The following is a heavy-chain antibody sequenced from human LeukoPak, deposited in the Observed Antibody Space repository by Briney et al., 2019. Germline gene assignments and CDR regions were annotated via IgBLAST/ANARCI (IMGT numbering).Heavy chain of an antibody. J-gene: IGHJ4*02. CDR3: ASSYYDFWSGYYNGCLDY. CDR2: ISSSSSTI. CDR1: GFTFSSYS. Sequence: PGGSLRLSCAASGFTFSSYSMNWVRQAPGKGLEWVSYISSSSSTIYYADSVKGRFTISRDNAKNSLYLQMNSLRAEDTAVYYCASSYYDFWSGYYNGCLDYWGQGTLVTVSS. D-gene: IGHD3-3*01. V-gene: IGHV3-48*01.